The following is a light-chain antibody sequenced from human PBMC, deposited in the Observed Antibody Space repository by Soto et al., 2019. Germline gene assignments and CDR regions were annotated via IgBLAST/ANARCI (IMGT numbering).Light chain of an antibody. CDR1: QSISTW. Sequence: DIQMTQSPSTLSASLGDRVTITCRASQSISTWLAWYQQKPGKAPKLLIYDASNLESGVPSRFSGIGSGTEFTLSISSLQPDDFATYYCQQYNNYSQTFGQGTKVDIK. CDR2: DAS. V-gene: IGKV1-5*01. J-gene: IGKJ1*01. CDR3: QQYNNYSQT.